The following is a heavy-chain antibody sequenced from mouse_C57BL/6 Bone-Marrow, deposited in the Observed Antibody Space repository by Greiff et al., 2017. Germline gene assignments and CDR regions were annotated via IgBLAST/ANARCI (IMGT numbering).Heavy chain of an antibody. D-gene: IGHD3-2*02. CDR3: AREGAQAPYYFDY. V-gene: IGHV1-69*01. Sequence: VQLQQPGAELVMPGASVKLSCKASGYTFTSYWMHWVKQRPGQGLEWIGEIDPSDSYTKYNQKFKGKSTLTVDKSSSTAYMQLSSLTSEDSAVYYCAREGAQAPYYFDYWGQGTTLTVSS. J-gene: IGHJ2*01. CDR1: GYTFTSYW. CDR2: IDPSDSYT.